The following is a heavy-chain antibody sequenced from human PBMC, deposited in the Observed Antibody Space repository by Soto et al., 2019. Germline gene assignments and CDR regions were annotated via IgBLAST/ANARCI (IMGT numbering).Heavy chain of an antibody. J-gene: IGHJ4*02. CDR1: GFTFSSYS. Sequence: PGVSLRLSCAASGFTFSSYSMNWVRQAPGKGLEWVSSISSSSSYIYYADSVKGRFTISRDNAKNSLYLQMNSLRAEDTAVYYCARDRSQEYYYDSSGYYFFDYWGQGTLVTVSS. V-gene: IGHV3-21*01. CDR2: ISSSSSYI. D-gene: IGHD3-22*01. CDR3: ARDRSQEYYYDSSGYYFFDY.